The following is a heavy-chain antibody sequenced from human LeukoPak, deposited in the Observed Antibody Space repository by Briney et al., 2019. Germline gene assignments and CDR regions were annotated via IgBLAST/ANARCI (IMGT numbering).Heavy chain of an antibody. CDR1: GFTFDDYA. CDR2: ISWNSGSI. V-gene: IGHV3-9*01. D-gene: IGHD6-19*01. J-gene: IGHJ4*02. CDR3: ATLTVASSFDY. Sequence: GRSLRLSCAASGFTFDDYAMHWVRQAPGKGLEWVSGISWNSGSIGYADSVKGRFTISRDNAKNSLYLQMNSLRGEDTAVYYCATLTVASSFDYWGQGALVTVSS.